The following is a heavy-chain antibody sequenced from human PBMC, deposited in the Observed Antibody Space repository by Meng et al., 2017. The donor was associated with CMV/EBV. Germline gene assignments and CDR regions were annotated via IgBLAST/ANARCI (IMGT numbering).Heavy chain of an antibody. J-gene: IGHJ4*02. Sequence: SCAASGFTFSSYSMNWVRQAPGKGLEWVSSISSSSSYIYYADSVKGRFTISRDNAKNSLYLQMNSLRAEDTAVYYCARDPDYDFWSGYSPLDYWGQGTLVTVSS. D-gene: IGHD3-3*01. CDR3: ARDPDYDFWSGYSPLDY. CDR2: ISSSSSYI. V-gene: IGHV3-21*01. CDR1: GFTFSSYS.